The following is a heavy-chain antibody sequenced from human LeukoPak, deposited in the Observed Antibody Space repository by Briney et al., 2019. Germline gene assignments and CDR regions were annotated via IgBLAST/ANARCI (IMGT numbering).Heavy chain of an antibody. V-gene: IGHV1-69*04. CDR1: GGTFSSYA. D-gene: IGHD6-19*01. CDR2: IIPILGIA. J-gene: IGHJ4*02. Sequence: GASVKVSCKASGGTFSSYAISWVRQAPGQGLEWMGRIIPILGIANYAQKFQGGVTITADKSTSTAYMELSSLRSEDTAVYYCARVGIAVAGNNYWGQGTLVTVSS. CDR3: ARVGIAVAGNNY.